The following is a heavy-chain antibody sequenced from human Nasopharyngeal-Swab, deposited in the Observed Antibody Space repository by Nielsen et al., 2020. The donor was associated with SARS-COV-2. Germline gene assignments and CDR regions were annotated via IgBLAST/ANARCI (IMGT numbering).Heavy chain of an antibody. D-gene: IGHD2-8*02. V-gene: IGHV3-9*01. CDR3: AKAGGVAGEFYGMDV. Sequence: GGSLRLSCVASGFTFDDYAMHWVRQVPGKGLEWVSGISWNSGSIGYADSVKGRFTISRDNAKNSLYLQMNSLRAEDTALYYCAKAGGVAGEFYGMDVWGQGTTVTVSS. CDR2: ISWNSGSI. CDR1: GFTFDDYA. J-gene: IGHJ6*02.